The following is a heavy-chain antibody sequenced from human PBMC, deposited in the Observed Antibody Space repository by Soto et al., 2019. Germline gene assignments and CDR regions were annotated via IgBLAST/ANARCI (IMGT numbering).Heavy chain of an antibody. D-gene: IGHD3-3*01. Sequence: ASVKVSCKASGGTFSSYAISWVRQAPGQGLEWMGGIIPIFGTANYAQKFQGRVTITADESTSTAYMELSSLRSEDTAVYYCARVGLRFWDKYYFDYWXQGTLVTVSS. J-gene: IGHJ4*02. CDR1: GGTFSSYA. CDR3: ARVGLRFWDKYYFDY. CDR2: IIPIFGTA. V-gene: IGHV1-69*13.